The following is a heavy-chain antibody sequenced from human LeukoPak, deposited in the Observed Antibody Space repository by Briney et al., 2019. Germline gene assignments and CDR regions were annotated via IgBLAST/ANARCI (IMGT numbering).Heavy chain of an antibody. D-gene: IGHD3-3*01. CDR1: GYTFTSYG. J-gene: IGHJ6*02. CDR2: ISAYNGNT. Sequence: ALVKVSCTASGYTFTSYGISWVRQAPGQGLEWMGWISAYNGNTNYAQKFQGRVTITADESTSTAYMELSSLRSEDTAVYCCARAFRSGYYRSYGMDVWGQGTTVTVSS. V-gene: IGHV1-18*01. CDR3: ARAFRSGYYRSYGMDV.